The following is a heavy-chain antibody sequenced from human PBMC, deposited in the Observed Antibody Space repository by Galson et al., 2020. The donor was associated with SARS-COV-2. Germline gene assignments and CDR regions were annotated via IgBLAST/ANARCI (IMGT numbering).Heavy chain of an antibody. CDR2: VSSDGMDK. CDR1: GFTFSRHT. Sequence: GGSLRLSCAASGFTFSRHTIHWVRQPPDKGLEWLALVSSDGMDKFYANAGRGRFSISRDNPGNTVYLEMNNLRGDDTAVYFCVRADCGSGDCKLLDFWGQGILVTVSP. D-gene: IGHD2-21*02. CDR3: VRADCGSGDCKLLDF. J-gene: IGHJ4*02. V-gene: IGHV3-30*03.